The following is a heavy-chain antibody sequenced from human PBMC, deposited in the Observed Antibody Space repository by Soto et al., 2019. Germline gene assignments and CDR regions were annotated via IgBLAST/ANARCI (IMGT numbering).Heavy chain of an antibody. Sequence: SETLSLTCAVYGGSFSGYYWSWIRQPPGKGLEWIGEINHSGSTNYNPSPKSRVTISVDTSKNQFSLKLSSVTAADTAVYYCARVIPVTTSCYFDYWGQGTLVTVSS. CDR2: INHSGST. D-gene: IGHD4-17*01. V-gene: IGHV4-34*01. J-gene: IGHJ4*02. CDR1: GGSFSGYY. CDR3: ARVIPVTTSCYFDY.